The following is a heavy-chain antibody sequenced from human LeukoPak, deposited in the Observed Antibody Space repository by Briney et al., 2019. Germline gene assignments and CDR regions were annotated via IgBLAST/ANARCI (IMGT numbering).Heavy chain of an antibody. Sequence: SETLSLTCTVSGGSISSYYWSWIRQPPGKGLEWIGYIYYSGSTNYNPSLKSRVTISVDTSKNQFSLKLSSVTAADTAVYYCASLAVAGWTNMDVWGQGTTVTVSS. D-gene: IGHD6-19*01. CDR2: IYYSGST. CDR1: GGSISSYY. CDR3: ASLAVAGWTNMDV. J-gene: IGHJ6*02. V-gene: IGHV4-59*08.